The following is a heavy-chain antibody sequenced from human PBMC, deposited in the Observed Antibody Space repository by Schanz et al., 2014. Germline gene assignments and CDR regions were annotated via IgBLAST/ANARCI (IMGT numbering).Heavy chain of an antibody. CDR2: ISGGGGST. CDR3: AKDRWRATVMVDAFDI. Sequence: EVQLVESGGGLVQPGGSLRLSCAASGFTFSGYAMSWVRQAPGKGLEWVSSISGGGGSTRYGDSLRGRFYISRDNSKNTLYLQMSSLRGDDTAVYFCAKDRWRATVMVDAFDIWGQGTKVTVSS. V-gene: IGHV3-23*04. CDR1: GFTFSGYA. D-gene: IGHD4-4*01. J-gene: IGHJ3*02.